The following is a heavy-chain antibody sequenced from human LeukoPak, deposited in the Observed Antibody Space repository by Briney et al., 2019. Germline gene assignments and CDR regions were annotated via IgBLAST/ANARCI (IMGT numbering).Heavy chain of an antibody. V-gene: IGHV1-69*05. CDR1: GGTFSSHG. Sequence: SVKVSCKASGGTFSSHGLSWVRQAPGQGLEWMGGIIPILGSTNYAQNFQGRVTITMDESTSTAYMELSSLRTDDTAVYYCARRWPHSSGYYLFDYWGQGTLVTVSS. J-gene: IGHJ4*02. CDR2: IIPILGST. CDR3: ARRWPHSSGYYLFDY. D-gene: IGHD3-22*01.